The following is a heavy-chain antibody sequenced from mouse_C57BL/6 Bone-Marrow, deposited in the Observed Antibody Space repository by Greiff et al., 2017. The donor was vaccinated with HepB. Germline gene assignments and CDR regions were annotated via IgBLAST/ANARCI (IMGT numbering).Heavy chain of an antibody. CDR2: INPSTGGT. Sequence: VQLQQSGPELVKPGASVKISCKASGYSFTGYYMNWVKQSPEKSLEWIGEINPSTGGTTYNQKFKAKATLTVDKSSSTAYMQLKSLTSEDSAVYYSARCAYWGQGTLVTVSA. CDR1: GYSFTGYY. CDR3: ARCAY. V-gene: IGHV1-42*01. J-gene: IGHJ3*01.